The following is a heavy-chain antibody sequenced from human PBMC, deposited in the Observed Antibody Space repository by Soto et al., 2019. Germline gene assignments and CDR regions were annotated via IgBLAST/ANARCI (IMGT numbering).Heavy chain of an antibody. CDR3: ARGPYCSSTGCSGRPDSFDY. Sequence: QVQLVESGGGVVQPGRSLTLSCAASAFTFSGYRMHWVRQAPGKGLEWVAVVSYDGSSKYYAESVKGRFTISRDNSKDARLLKIKRLRAEDRVVYYCARGPYCSSTGCSGRPDSFDYGGKGPRVTFFS. J-gene: IGHJ4*02. D-gene: IGHD2-2*01. CDR2: VSYDGSSK. CDR1: AFTFSGYR. V-gene: IGHV3-30-3*01.